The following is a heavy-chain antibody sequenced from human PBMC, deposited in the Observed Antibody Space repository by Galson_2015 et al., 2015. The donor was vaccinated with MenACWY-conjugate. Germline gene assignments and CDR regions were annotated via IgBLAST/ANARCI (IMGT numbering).Heavy chain of an antibody. CDR2: IKKDGSEK. Sequence: SLRHSCAVSGFTFRNYWMTWVRQAPGKGLEWVASIKKDGSEKYYVDSVKGRFTISRDNTKSSMYLEMNSLRDEDTAVYYCARGHYGMDVWAQGTTVPASS. J-gene: IGHJ6*02. CDR3: ARGHYGMDV. V-gene: IGHV3-7*03. CDR1: GFTFRNYW.